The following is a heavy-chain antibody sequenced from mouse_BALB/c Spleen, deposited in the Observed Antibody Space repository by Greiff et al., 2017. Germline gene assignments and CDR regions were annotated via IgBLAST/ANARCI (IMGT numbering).Heavy chain of an antibody. V-gene: IGHV1-7*01. CDR1: GYTFTSYW. CDR3: ASGITTAFPY. J-gene: IGHJ3*01. Sequence: QVQLQQSGAELAKPGASVKMSCKASGYTFTSYWMHWVKQRPGQGLEWIGYINPSTGYTEYNQKFKDKATLTADKSSSTAYMQLSSLTSEDSAVYYCASGITTAFPYWGQGTMVTVSA. CDR2: INPSTGYT. D-gene: IGHD1-2*01.